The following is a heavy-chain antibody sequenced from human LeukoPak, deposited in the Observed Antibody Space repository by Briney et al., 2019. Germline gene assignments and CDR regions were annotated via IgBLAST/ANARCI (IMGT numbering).Heavy chain of an antibody. J-gene: IGHJ3*02. D-gene: IGHD6-19*01. CDR1: GGTFSSYA. V-gene: IGHV1-69*13. Sequence: GASVKVSCKASGGTFSSYAISWVRQAPGQGLEWMGGIIPIFGTANYAQKFQGRVTITADESTSTAYMELSSLRSEDTAVYYCASRHSSGWYSDAFDIWGQGTMVTVSS. CDR3: ASRHSSGWYSDAFDI. CDR2: IIPIFGTA.